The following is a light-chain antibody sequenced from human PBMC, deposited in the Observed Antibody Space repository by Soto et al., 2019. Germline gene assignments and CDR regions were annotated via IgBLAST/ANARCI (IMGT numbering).Light chain of an antibody. J-gene: IGLJ1*01. Sequence: QSALTQPRSVSGSPGQSVTISCTGTSSDVGGYNYVSWYQHHPGKAPKLMIYDVDKRPSGVPGRFSGSKSGNTASLTISGLQAKDEADYYCCSYAGSYPFVFGTGTKVTV. CDR3: CSYAGSYPFV. CDR1: SSDVGGYNY. CDR2: DVD. V-gene: IGLV2-11*01.